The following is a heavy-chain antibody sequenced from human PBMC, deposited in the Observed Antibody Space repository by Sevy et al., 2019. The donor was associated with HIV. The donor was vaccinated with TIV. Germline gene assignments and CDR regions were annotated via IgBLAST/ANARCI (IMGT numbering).Heavy chain of an antibody. CDR2: IYTNGTT. CDR3: ARGREVGGMGNRFDP. Sequence: SETLSLTCTVSGGSISSYYWSWIRQPAGKGLEWIGRIYTNGTTNYNPSLKSRVTMSVDTSRNQFSLKLSSVTAADTAIYYCARGREVGGMGNRFDPWGQGALVTVSS. V-gene: IGHV4-4*07. CDR1: GGSISSYY. J-gene: IGHJ5*02. D-gene: IGHD1-26*01.